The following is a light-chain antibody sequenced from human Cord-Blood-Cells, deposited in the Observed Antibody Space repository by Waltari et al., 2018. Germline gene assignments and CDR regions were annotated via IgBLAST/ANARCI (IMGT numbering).Light chain of an antibody. CDR2: QDS. J-gene: IGLJ2*01. CDR1: KLGDKY. CDR3: QAWDSSSHVV. Sequence: SYELTQPPSVSVSPGQTASITCSGDKLGDKYACWYQQKPGQSPVLVIYQDSKRPSGIPGRFSGSNSGNTATLTIGGTQAMDEADYYCQAWDSSSHVVFGGGTKLTVL. V-gene: IGLV3-1*01.